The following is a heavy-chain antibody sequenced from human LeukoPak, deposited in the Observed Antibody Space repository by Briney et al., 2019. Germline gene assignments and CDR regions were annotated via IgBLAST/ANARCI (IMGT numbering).Heavy chain of an antibody. CDR1: GFTFSSYA. Sequence: GGSLRLSCAASGFTFSSYAMSWVRQAPGKGLEWVSAISGSGGSTYYADSVKGRFTISRDNSKNTLYLQMNSLRAEDTAVYYCARGAEYYYDSSGYFPFDYWGLGTLVTVSS. D-gene: IGHD3-22*01. CDR3: ARGAEYYYDSSGYFPFDY. V-gene: IGHV3-23*01. J-gene: IGHJ4*02. CDR2: ISGSGGST.